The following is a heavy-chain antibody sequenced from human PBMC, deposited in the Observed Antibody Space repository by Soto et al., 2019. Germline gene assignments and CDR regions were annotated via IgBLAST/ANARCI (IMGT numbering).Heavy chain of an antibody. Sequence: EVQLVESGGGLVQRGGSLRLSCAASGLTFSRSWMSWVRQAPGKGLEWVANIKEDGRDKYYVDSVKDRFIISRDNAKNSLYLQMNSLRAEDTAVYFCARLEYSSSAGIYYYYGLDVWGQGTTVTVSS. D-gene: IGHD6-6*01. V-gene: IGHV3-7*03. CDR2: IKEDGRDK. J-gene: IGHJ6*02. CDR1: GLTFSRSW. CDR3: ARLEYSSSAGIYYYYGLDV.